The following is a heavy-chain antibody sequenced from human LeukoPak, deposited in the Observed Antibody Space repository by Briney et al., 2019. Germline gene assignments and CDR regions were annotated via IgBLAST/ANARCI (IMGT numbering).Heavy chain of an antibody. Sequence: GGSLRLSCAASGFTFSSYAMSWVRQAPGKGLEWVSAISGSGGSTYYADSVKGRFTISRVNSKNTLYLQMNSLRAEDTAVYYCAKDGGIVVVVAATHFDYWGQGTLVTVSS. CDR3: AKDGGIVVVVAATHFDY. CDR2: ISGSGGST. CDR1: GFTFSSYA. V-gene: IGHV3-23*01. J-gene: IGHJ4*02. D-gene: IGHD2-15*01.